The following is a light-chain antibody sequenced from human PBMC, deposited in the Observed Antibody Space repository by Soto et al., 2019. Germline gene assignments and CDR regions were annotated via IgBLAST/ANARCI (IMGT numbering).Light chain of an antibody. CDR3: QQYNNLWT. Sequence: IVMTKSPATPSVSQGERVTLSCRASQSVSSRLAWYQQKPGQSPRLLIYGASTRATGIPARFSGSGSGTEFTLTISSLQSEDFGVYYCQQYNNLWTFGQGTKVDIK. J-gene: IGKJ1*01. CDR1: QSVSSR. CDR2: GAS. V-gene: IGKV3-15*01.